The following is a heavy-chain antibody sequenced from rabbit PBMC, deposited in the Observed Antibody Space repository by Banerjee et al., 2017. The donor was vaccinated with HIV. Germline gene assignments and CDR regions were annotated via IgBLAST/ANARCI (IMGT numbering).Heavy chain of an antibody. V-gene: IGHV1S45*01. CDR2: IYAGSSGST. J-gene: IGHJ4*01. CDR1: GIDFSSYYY. Sequence: QQQLEESGGGLVKPGGTLTLTCKASGIDFSSYYYMCWVRQAPGKGLEWIACIYAGSSGSTHYASWAKGRFTISKNSSTTVTLQMTSLTAADTATYFCARDGSSSGHDFVLWGPGTLVTVS. CDR3: ARDGSSSGHDFVL. D-gene: IGHD1-1*01.